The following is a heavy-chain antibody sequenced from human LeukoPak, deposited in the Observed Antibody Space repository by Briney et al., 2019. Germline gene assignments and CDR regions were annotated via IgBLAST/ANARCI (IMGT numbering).Heavy chain of an antibody. CDR1: GYTFTGYY. D-gene: IGHD3-10*01. V-gene: IGHV1-2*06. Sequence: ASVTVSCKASGYTFTGYYMHWVRQAPGQGLEWMGRINPNSGGTNYAQKFQGRVIMTRDTSISTAYMELSRLRSDDTAVYYCARGLLWFGDYYLHGMDVWGQGTTVTVSS. CDR2: INPNSGGT. CDR3: ARGLLWFGDYYLHGMDV. J-gene: IGHJ6*02.